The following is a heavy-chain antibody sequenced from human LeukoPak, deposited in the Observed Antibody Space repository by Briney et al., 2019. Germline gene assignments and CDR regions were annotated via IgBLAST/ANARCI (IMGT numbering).Heavy chain of an antibody. CDR1: GYTFTTYY. CDR2: INPSSGST. V-gene: IGHV1-46*01. J-gene: IGHJ4*02. D-gene: IGHD1-26*01. Sequence: ASVKVSCKASGYTFTTYYMHWVRQAPGQGLEWMGIINPSSGSTGYAQKFQGRVTMTRDTSTSTVYMELSSLRSEDTAVYYRATSEAVGTTTGRRVLDYWGQGTLVTVSS. CDR3: ATSEAVGTTTGRRVLDY.